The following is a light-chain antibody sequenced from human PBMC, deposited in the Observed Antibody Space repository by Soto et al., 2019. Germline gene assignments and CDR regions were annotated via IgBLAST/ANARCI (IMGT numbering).Light chain of an antibody. Sequence: DIQMTQSPSSLSASVVDRVTITCRASHDIRNYLAWYQQKPGTVPRLLVYGASTLYSGVPSRFSGSGSGTDFTLTIGSLQPEDSATYYCQQSYSPPPITFGQGTRLEIK. J-gene: IGKJ5*01. CDR1: HDIRNY. CDR3: QQSYSPPPIT. V-gene: IGKV1-27*01. CDR2: GAS.